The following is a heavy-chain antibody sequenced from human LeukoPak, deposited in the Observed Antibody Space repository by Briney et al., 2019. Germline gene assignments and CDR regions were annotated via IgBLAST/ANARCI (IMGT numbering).Heavy chain of an antibody. Sequence: SETLSLTCTVSGGSMSSYYWSWIRQPPGKGLEWIGYIYYSGSTNYNPSLKSRVTISVDTSKNQFSLKLSSVTAADTAAYYCARRPPRAATGSYYFYGMDVWGQGTTVTVSS. J-gene: IGHJ6*02. CDR1: GGSMSSYY. D-gene: IGHD6-13*01. CDR2: IYYSGST. CDR3: ARRPPRAATGSYYFYGMDV. V-gene: IGHV4-59*08.